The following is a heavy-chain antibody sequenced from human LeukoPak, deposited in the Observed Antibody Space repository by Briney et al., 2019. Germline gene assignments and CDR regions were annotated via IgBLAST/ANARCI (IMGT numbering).Heavy chain of an antibody. CDR2: ISDSGDST. V-gene: IGHV3-23*01. J-gene: IGHJ4*02. CDR3: AKGDWGDY. Sequence: PGGSLRLSCAASGCTFSIYAMNWVRQAPGKGLDWVSGISDSGDSTYYADSVQGRFTITKDNSTNTLYLQMSSLRTADTAVYYCAKGDWGDYWGEGTLVTLSP. CDR1: GCTFSIYA. D-gene: IGHD7-27*01.